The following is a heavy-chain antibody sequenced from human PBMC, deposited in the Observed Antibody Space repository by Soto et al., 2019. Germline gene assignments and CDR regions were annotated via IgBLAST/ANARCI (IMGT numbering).Heavy chain of an antibody. CDR3: ASRRLDDYIWGSYRSRSAFDI. Sequence: SETLSLTCAVYGGSFSGYYWSWIRQPPGKGLEWIGEINHSGSTNYNPSLKSRVTISVDTSKNQFSLKLSSVTAADTAVYYCASRRLDDYIWGSYRSRSAFDIWGQGTMVTVSS. CDR1: GGSFSGYY. D-gene: IGHD3-16*02. CDR2: INHSGST. J-gene: IGHJ3*02. V-gene: IGHV4-34*01.